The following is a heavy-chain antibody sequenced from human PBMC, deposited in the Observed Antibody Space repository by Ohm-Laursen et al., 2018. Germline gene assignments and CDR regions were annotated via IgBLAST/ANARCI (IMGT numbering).Heavy chain of an antibody. CDR1: GFTFSSYS. CDR2: ISSSSSYI. J-gene: IGHJ3*02. CDR3: ASWAWSSSWFDAFDI. D-gene: IGHD6-13*01. Sequence: SLRLSCTASGFTFSSYSMNWVRQAPGKGLEWVSSISSSSSYIYYADSVKGRFTISRDNAKNSLYLQMNSLRAEDTAVYYCASWAWSSSWFDAFDIWGQGTMVTVSS. V-gene: IGHV3-21*01.